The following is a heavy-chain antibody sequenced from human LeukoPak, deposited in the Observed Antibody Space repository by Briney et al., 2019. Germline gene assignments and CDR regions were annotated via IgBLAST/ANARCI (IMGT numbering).Heavy chain of an antibody. J-gene: IGHJ4*02. CDR1: GYTFRTSW. V-gene: IGHV5-51*01. CDR2: TYPGDSDT. CDR3: VMGGYYPGYFDH. D-gene: IGHD3-10*01. Sequence: GESLQISCKASGYTFRTSWIGWVRLMPGKGLEWMAITYPGDSDTKYGPSFQGQVSISVDTFISTPYLHWSRLKASDTAIYYCVMGGYYPGYFDHWGQGTLVTVSS.